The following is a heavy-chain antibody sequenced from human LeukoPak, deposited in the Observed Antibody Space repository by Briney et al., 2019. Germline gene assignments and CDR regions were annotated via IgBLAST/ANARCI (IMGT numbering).Heavy chain of an antibody. Sequence: QSGGSLRLSCAASGFTFSKYGMSWVRQAPGKGLEWVSVISGSGGTTYYADSVKGRFSISRDNSNNTLYLQMNSLRAEDTAVYYCARRAGAYSHPYDYWGQGTLVTVSS. V-gene: IGHV3-23*01. CDR2: ISGSGGTT. D-gene: IGHD4/OR15-4a*01. CDR1: GFTFSKYG. J-gene: IGHJ4*02. CDR3: ARRAGAYSHPYDY.